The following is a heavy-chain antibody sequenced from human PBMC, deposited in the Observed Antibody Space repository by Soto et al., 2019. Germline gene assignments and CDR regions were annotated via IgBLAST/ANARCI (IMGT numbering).Heavy chain of an antibody. D-gene: IGHD2-15*01. Sequence: SETLSLTCTVSGGSISSGGYYWSWIRQHPGKGLEWIGYIYYSGSTYYNPSLKSRVTISVDTSKNQFSLKLSSVTAADTAVYYCARDRCSGGSCYADYWGQGTLVTVSS. CDR2: IYYSGST. V-gene: IGHV4-31*03. CDR3: ARDRCSGGSCYADY. CDR1: GGSISSGGYY. J-gene: IGHJ4*02.